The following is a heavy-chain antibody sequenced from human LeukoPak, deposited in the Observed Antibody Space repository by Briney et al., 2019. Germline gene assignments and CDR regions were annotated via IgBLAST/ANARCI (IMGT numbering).Heavy chain of an antibody. CDR3: ARVAYSNYVGSYYYYYYYMDV. Sequence: GGSLRLSCTASGFTFSSYWMSWVRQAPGKGLEWVANIKQDGSEKYYVDSVKGRFTISRDNAKNPLYLQMNSLRAEDTAVYYCARVAYSNYVGSYYYYYYYMDVWGKGTTVTVSS. V-gene: IGHV3-7*01. J-gene: IGHJ6*03. CDR1: GFTFSSYW. D-gene: IGHD4-11*01. CDR2: IKQDGSEK.